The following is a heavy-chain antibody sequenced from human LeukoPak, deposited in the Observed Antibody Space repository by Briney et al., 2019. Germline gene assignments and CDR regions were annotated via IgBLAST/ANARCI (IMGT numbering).Heavy chain of an antibody. J-gene: IGHJ4*02. D-gene: IGHD2-2*02. Sequence: SETLSLTCTVSGGSISSYYWSWIRQPAGKGLEWIGRIYTTGSTNYNPSLKSRVTMSLDTSKNQFSLKLSSVTAADTAVYYCARDRYCTSTSCYMPTHYWGQGTLVTVSS. V-gene: IGHV4-4*07. CDR2: IYTTGST. CDR3: ARDRYCTSTSCYMPTHY. CDR1: GGSISSYY.